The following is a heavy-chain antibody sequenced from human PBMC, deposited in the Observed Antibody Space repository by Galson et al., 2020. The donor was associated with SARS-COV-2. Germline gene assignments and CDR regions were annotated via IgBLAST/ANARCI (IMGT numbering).Heavy chain of an antibody. J-gene: IGHJ5*02. D-gene: IGHD3-22*01. CDR1: GGSISSYY. V-gene: IGHV4-59*01. CDR2: INYSGST. CDR3: ARGVHHSSGYYCCNWFDP. Sequence: ASETLSLTCTVSGGSISSYYWSWIRQPPGKGLEWIGYINYSGSTNYNPSLKSRVTISVDTSKNQFSLKLTSVTAADTAVYYCARGVHHSSGYYCCNWFDPWGQGTLVTVSS.